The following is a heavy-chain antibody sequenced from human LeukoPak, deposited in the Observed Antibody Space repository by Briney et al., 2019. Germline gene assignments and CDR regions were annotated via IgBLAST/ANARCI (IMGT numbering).Heavy chain of an antibody. CDR2: IIPIFGTA. CDR1: GGTFSSYA. CDR3: ARGQSIAVAGSHYYYYYMDV. J-gene: IGHJ6*03. D-gene: IGHD6-19*01. V-gene: IGHV1-69*06. Sequence: ASVKVSCKASGGTFSSYAISWVRQAPGQGLEWMGGIIPIFGTANYAQKFQGRVTITADKSTSTAYMELSSLRSEDTAVYYCARGQSIAVAGSHYYYYYMDVWGKGTTVTVSS.